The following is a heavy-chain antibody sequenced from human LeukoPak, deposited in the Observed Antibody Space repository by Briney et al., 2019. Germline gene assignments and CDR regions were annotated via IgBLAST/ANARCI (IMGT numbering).Heavy chain of an antibody. Sequence: PGGSLRLSCAVSGITLSNYGMSWVRQAPGKGLEWVSVIYSGGSTYYADSVKGRFTISRDNSKNTLYLQMNSLRAEDTAVYYCARGGASLYCSSTSCHLDYWGQGTLVTVSS. J-gene: IGHJ4*02. CDR2: IYSGGST. CDR1: GITLSNYG. V-gene: IGHV3-66*02. D-gene: IGHD2-2*01. CDR3: ARGGASLYCSSTSCHLDY.